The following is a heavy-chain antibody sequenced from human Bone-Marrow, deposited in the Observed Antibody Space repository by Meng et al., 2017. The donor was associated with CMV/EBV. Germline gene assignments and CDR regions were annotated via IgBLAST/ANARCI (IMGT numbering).Heavy chain of an antibody. J-gene: IGHJ4*02. CDR2: IRYDGSNK. V-gene: IGHV3-30*02. D-gene: IGHD3-3*01. Sequence: GESLKISCAASGFRFSDYGMVWVRQAPGKGLDWVAFIRYDGSNKYYADSVKGRFTISRDNSKNTLYLQMNSLRAEDRAVYYCASRSKYYDFSSWGQGTLVTVSS. CDR3: ASRSKYYDFSS. CDR1: GFRFSDYG.